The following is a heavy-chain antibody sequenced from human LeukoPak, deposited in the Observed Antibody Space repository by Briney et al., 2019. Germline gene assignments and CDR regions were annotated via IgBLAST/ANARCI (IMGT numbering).Heavy chain of an antibody. CDR3: ASFITMVRGVNQFDY. J-gene: IGHJ4*02. V-gene: IGHV3-30*04. Sequence: GGSLRLSCAASGFTFSRHPMHWVRQTPGKGLEWVAVIVYDGSEKYYKESVKGRFTISRDNSKNTLYLQMDSLRPEDTAVYYCASFITMVRGVNQFDYWAREPWSPSPQ. D-gene: IGHD3-10*01. CDR1: GFTFSRHP. CDR2: IVYDGSEK.